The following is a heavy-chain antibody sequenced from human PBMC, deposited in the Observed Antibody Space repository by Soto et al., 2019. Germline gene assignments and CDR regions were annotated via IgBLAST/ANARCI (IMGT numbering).Heavy chain of an antibody. CDR3: AKDQGSSWYEIDY. CDR2: IFTTGTTI. Sequence: GGSLILSCVASGFTFSSYSIVWVRQAPGKGLEWVSYIFTTGTTIYYADSVKGRFTVSRDNAKNSLFLLLNSLRAEDTAVYYCAKDQGSSWYEIDYWGQGTLVTGSS. J-gene: IGHJ4*02. V-gene: IGHV3-48*04. D-gene: IGHD6-13*01. CDR1: GFTFSSYS.